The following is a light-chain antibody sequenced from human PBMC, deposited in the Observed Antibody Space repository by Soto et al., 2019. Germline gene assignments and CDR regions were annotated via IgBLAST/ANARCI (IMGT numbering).Light chain of an antibody. CDR3: QQYGSLIT. J-gene: IGKJ5*01. CDR2: DAS. CDR1: QSVSSY. Sequence: EIVLTQSPATVSLSPGERATLSCRASQSVSSYLAWYQQKPGQAPRLLIYDASNRATGIPARFSGSGSGTDYTLTISRLEPEDFAVYYCQQYGSLITVGQGTRLEIK. V-gene: IGKV3-11*01.